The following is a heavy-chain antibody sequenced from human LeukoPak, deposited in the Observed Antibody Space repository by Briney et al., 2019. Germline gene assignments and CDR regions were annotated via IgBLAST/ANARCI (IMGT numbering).Heavy chain of an antibody. CDR3: ARGGITHYYDSRGGLFDP. CDR1: GGSFSGYY. J-gene: IGHJ5*02. D-gene: IGHD3-22*01. V-gene: IGHV4-34*01. CDR2: INHSGST. Sequence: PSETLSLTCAVYGGSFSGYYWSWIRQPPGKGLEWIGEINHSGSTNYNPSLKSRVTISVDTSKNQFSLKLSSVTAADTAVYYCARGGITHYYDSRGGLFDPWGQGTLVTVSS.